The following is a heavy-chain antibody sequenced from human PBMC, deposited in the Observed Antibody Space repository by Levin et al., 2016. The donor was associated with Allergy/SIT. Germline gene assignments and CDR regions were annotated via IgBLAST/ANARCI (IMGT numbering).Heavy chain of an antibody. J-gene: IGHJ5*02. Sequence: WIRQPPGKGLEYIGYISPSGATLYDPSLKSRVSISRDTSKNQFSLKLNSVTAADTAVYYCARHDIIAVYYKMAFDPWGQGSLVTVSS. D-gene: IGHD3-22*01. CDR3: ARHDIIAVYYKMAFDP. V-gene: IGHV4-59*08. CDR2: ISPSGAT.